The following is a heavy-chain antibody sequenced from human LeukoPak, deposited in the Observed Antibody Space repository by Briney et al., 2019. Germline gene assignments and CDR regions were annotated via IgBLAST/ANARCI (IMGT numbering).Heavy chain of an antibody. Sequence: GGSLRLSCSASGFTFSTYWMSWVRQAPGKGLEWVANMRRDGNEIYYLDSVRGRFTISRDNSKNTLYLQMNSLRAEDTAVYYCAKVLNPAGQGYCSGGSCYPPDYWGQGTLVTVSS. CDR2: MRRDGNEI. CDR3: AKVLNPAGQGYCSGGSCYPPDY. J-gene: IGHJ4*02. CDR1: GFTFSTYW. D-gene: IGHD2-15*01. V-gene: IGHV3-7*01.